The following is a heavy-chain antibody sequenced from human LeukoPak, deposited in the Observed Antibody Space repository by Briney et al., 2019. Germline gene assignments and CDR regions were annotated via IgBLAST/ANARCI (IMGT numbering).Heavy chain of an antibody. J-gene: IGHJ3*02. V-gene: IGHV4-39*01. CDR1: GGSSSSSTYH. CDR2: MDYRGST. D-gene: IGHD3-22*01. CDR3: ARHAFDSSGYFYSDAFDT. Sequence: SETLSLTCTVSGGSSSSSTYHGGWIRQPPGKGLEWIGSMDYRGSTYYNPSLKSRVTISVDTSKNQFSLKLSSVPDADTAVYYCARHAFDSSGYFYSDAFDTWGQGTLVTVSS.